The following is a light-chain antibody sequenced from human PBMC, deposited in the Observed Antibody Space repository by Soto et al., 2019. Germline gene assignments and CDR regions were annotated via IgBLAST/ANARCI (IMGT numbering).Light chain of an antibody. CDR2: QTS. Sequence: EIVFTHSPGTLSFSAWESATLSFGSGQSASSNYLAWYQQKPGQAPRLLIYQTSLRAAGIPARFSASGSGTDFTLTISSLEPEDFAVYYCQQRSNWPPITFGQGTRLEIK. CDR3: QQRSNWPPIT. V-gene: IGKV3D-20*02. CDR1: QSASSNY. J-gene: IGKJ5*01.